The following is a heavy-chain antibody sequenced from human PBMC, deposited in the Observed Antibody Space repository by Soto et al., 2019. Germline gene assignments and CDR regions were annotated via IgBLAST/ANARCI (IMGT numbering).Heavy chain of an antibody. D-gene: IGHD2-2*01. Sequence: ASVKVSCKASGYTFTRNSMGWGRQALGQGLEWMGWINVYNGNTKYAQQLQGRVTLTTDTSTSTAYMDLRSLRSDDTTVYYCARISSASSGFLPHYWGQGTLVTVSS. CDR2: INVYNGNT. CDR3: ARISSASSGFLPHY. V-gene: IGHV1-18*04. CDR1: GYTFTRNS. J-gene: IGHJ4*02.